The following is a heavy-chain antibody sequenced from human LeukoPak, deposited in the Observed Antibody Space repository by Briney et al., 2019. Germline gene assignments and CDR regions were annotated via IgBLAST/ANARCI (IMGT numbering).Heavy chain of an antibody. CDR3: ARGLFGELLFEY. CDR1: GYTFTSYG. CDR2: ISTYNGNT. Sequence: GASVKVSCKASGYTFTSYGISWVRQAPGQGLEWMGWISTYNGNTNYAQNLQGRVTMTTDTSTGTAYMELRSLRSDDRAVYYCARGLFGELLFEYWGQGTLVTVSS. J-gene: IGHJ4*02. D-gene: IGHD3-10*02. V-gene: IGHV1-18*01.